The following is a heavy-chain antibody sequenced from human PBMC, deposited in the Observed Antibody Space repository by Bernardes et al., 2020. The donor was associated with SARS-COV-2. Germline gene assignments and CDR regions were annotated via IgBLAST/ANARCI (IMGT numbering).Heavy chain of an antibody. CDR3: TSAYTSSSVYY. D-gene: IGHD6-6*01. Sequence: GGSLRLCCAASGFTFSSYTLTWVRQAPGKGLEWVSYISRTSSTIYYADSVKGRFTVSRDDDRNSLYLQMNRLRAEDTAIYYCTSAYTSSSVYYWGQGTLVTVSS. CDR1: GFTFSSYT. CDR2: ISRTSSTI. V-gene: IGHV3-48*04. J-gene: IGHJ4*02.